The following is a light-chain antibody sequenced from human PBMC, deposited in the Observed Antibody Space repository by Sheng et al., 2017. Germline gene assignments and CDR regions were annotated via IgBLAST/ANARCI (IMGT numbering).Light chain of an antibody. Sequence: EIVMTQSPATLSVSPGERATLSCRASESVSRYLAWYQQKGGQAPRLLIYGASTRATGIPARFSGSGSGTDFTLTISSLQSEDFAVYYCQQYDKWPLPFGGGTKVEIK. V-gene: IGKV3-15*01. CDR2: GAS. CDR1: ESVSRY. J-gene: IGKJ4*01. CDR3: QQYDKWPLP.